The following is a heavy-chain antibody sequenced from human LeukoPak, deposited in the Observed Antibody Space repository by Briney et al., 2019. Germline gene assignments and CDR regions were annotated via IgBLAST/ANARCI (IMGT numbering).Heavy chain of an antibody. V-gene: IGHV1-3*01. CDR3: ARDYYDSSGYLDY. CDR1: GYTFTNYA. J-gene: IGHJ4*02. CDR2: INADNANT. Sequence: ASVKVSCKASGYTFTNYAMHWVRQAPGQRLEWMAWINADNANTKYSQKFQGRVTITRDTSASTAYMELSSLRSEDTAVYYCARDYYDSSGYLDYWGQGTLVTVSS. D-gene: IGHD3-22*01.